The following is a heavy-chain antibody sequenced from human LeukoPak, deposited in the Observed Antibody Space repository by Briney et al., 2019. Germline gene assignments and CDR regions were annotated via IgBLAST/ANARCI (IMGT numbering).Heavy chain of an antibody. CDR2: MNPNSGNT. J-gene: IGHJ6*03. CDR1: GYTFTSYD. V-gene: IGHV1-8*03. CDR3: AISSTSGGYYYYYYMDV. Sequence: ASVKVSCKASGYTFTSYDINWVRQATGQGLEWMGWMNPNSGNTGYAQKFQGRVTITRNTSIGTAYMELSSLSSEDTAVYYCAISSTSGGYYYYYYMDVWGKGTTVTVSS. D-gene: IGHD2-2*01.